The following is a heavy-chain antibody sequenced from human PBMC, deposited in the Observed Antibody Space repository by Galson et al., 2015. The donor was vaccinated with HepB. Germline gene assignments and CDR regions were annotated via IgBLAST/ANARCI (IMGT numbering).Heavy chain of an antibody. Sequence: SVKVSCKASGGTFSSYAISWVRQAPGQGLEWMGGIIPIFGTANYAQKFQGRVTITADESTSTAYMELSSLRSEDTAVYYCARVGRAVAGTRWFDPWGQGTLVTVSS. CDR3: ARVGRAVAGTRWFDP. V-gene: IGHV1-69*13. J-gene: IGHJ5*02. CDR2: IIPIFGTA. CDR1: GGTFSSYA. D-gene: IGHD6-19*01.